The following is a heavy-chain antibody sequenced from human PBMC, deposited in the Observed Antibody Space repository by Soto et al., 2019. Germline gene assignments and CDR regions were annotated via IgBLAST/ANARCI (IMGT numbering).Heavy chain of an antibody. CDR2: INWNGGST. D-gene: IGHD5-12*01. V-gene: IGHV3-20*04. Sequence: GGSLRLSCAASGFTFDDYGMSWVRLAPGQGLEWVSGINWNGGSTGYADSVKGRFAISRDNAKNSLYLQMNSLRAEDTAVYYCARDRRDGYNFDYWGQGTLVTVSS. J-gene: IGHJ4*02. CDR3: ARDRRDGYNFDY. CDR1: GFTFDDYG.